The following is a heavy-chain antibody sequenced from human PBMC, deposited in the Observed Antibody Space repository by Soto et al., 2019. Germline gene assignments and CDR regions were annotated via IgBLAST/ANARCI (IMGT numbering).Heavy chain of an antibody. Sequence: QLQLQESGPGLVKPSETLSLTCSVSSASLSSSTYYWSWIRQPPGRGPEWNGSIYYSGNTYYKPSRKSRVRISIAPSRNPFSLNLTSVTAADTGVYYCASSSPFQYWGPGILVTVSS. D-gene: IGHD6-6*01. CDR3: ASSSPFQY. CDR1: SASLSSSTYY. CDR2: IYYSGNT. J-gene: IGHJ4*02. V-gene: IGHV4-39*01.